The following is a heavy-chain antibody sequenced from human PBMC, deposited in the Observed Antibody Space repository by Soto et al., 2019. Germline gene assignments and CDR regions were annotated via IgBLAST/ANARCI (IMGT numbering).Heavy chain of an antibody. CDR3: AKVMRFLEWLWGTYYYYGMDV. J-gene: IGHJ6*02. CDR1: GFTFSSYG. CDR2: ISYDGSNK. D-gene: IGHD3-3*01. V-gene: IGHV3-30*18. Sequence: TGGSLRLSCAASGFTFSSYGMHWVRQAQEKRLKRVAVISYDGSNKYYADSVKGRFTISRDNSKNTLYLQMNSLRAEDTAVYYCAKVMRFLEWLWGTYYYYGMDVWGQGTTVTVSS.